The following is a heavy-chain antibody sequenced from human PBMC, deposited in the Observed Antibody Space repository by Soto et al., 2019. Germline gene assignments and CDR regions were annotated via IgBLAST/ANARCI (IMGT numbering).Heavy chain of an antibody. CDR3: ARRDDSETFDI. CDR2: IYRGGGT. Sequence: EVQLVESGGGPIQPGGSLRLICAASGLSVTANYMTWVRQAPGKGLEWLSIIYRGGGTYYAESLKGRAIISRDGSRNMVFLQMNSLTAEDAGVYYCARRDDSETFDIWGRGTVVNVSS. D-gene: IGHD5-18*01. CDR1: GLSVTANY. V-gene: IGHV3-53*01. J-gene: IGHJ3*02.